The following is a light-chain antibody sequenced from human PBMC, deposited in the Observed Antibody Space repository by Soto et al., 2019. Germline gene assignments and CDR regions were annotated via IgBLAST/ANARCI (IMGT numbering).Light chain of an antibody. CDR2: GAS. V-gene: IGKV3-15*01. Sequence: EIVLTQSPGTLSLSPGERATLSCRASQSVSSSNLAWYQQKPGQAPRLLIYGASTRAPGFPARFSGSGSGTDFTLTISSLQSEDFAVYYCQQYNNWPWTFGQGTKVDIK. CDR1: QSVSSSN. CDR3: QQYNNWPWT. J-gene: IGKJ1*01.